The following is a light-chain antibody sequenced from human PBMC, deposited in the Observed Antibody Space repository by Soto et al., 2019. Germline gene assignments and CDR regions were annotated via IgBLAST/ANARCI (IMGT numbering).Light chain of an antibody. CDR1: SSDVGGYNY. CDR3: SSYAGSNFWV. CDR2: EVS. J-gene: IGLJ3*02. V-gene: IGLV2-8*01. Sequence: QSVLTQPPSASGSPGQSVTISCTGTSSDVGGYNYVSWYQQHPGKAPKLMIYEVSKRRSGVPDRFSGSKSGNTASLTVSGLQAEDEADYYCSSYAGSNFWVFGGGTKLTVL.